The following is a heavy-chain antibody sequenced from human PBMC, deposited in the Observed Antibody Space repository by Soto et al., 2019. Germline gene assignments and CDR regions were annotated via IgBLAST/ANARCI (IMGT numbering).Heavy chain of an antibody. Sequence: SETLSLTCTVSGGSISSSSYYWGWIRQPPGKGLEWIGSIYYSGSTYYNPSLKSRVTISVDTAKNQFSLKLSSVTAADTAVYYCARQRYSSSSGLDDAFDIWGQGTMVTVSS. V-gene: IGHV4-39*01. CDR3: ARQRYSSSSGLDDAFDI. D-gene: IGHD6-6*01. CDR2: IYYSGST. J-gene: IGHJ3*02. CDR1: GGSISSSSYY.